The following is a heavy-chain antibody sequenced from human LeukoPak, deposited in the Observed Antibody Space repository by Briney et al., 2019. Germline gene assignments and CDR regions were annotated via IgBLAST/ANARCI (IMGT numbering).Heavy chain of an antibody. CDR1: GFTFSSFG. CDR3: VTELRSYLDV. J-gene: IGHJ6*04. CDR2: ISSSGSTI. Sequence: GGSLRLSCAASGFTFSSFGMNWVRQAPGKGLEWVSYISSSGSTIYYADSVKGRFTISRDNAKNSLYLQMNSLRAEDTAVYYCVTELRSYLDVWGKGTTVTISS. V-gene: IGHV3-48*03. D-gene: IGHD1-26*01.